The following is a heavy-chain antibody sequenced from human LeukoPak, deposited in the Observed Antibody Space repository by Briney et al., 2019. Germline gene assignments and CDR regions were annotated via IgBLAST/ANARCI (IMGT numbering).Heavy chain of an antibody. D-gene: IGHD3-10*01. CDR2: ISSSSSYI. CDR1: GFTFSSYS. Sequence: PGGSLRLSCAASGFTFSSYSMNWVRQAPGKGLEWVSSISSSSSYIYYADSVKGRFTISRDNAKNSLYLQMNSLRAEDTAVYYCARELAYYGSGNRNYFDYWGQGTLVTVSS. V-gene: IGHV3-21*01. CDR3: ARELAYYGSGNRNYFDY. J-gene: IGHJ4*02.